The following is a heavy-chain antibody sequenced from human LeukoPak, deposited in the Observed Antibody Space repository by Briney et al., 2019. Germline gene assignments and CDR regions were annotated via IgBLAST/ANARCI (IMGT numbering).Heavy chain of an antibody. CDR3: ARDPLGNPFDY. CDR2: INHSGST. V-gene: IGHV4-34*01. Sequence: SETLSLICAVYGGSFSGYYWSWIRQPPGKGLEWIGEINHSGSTNYNPSLKSRVTISVDTSKNQFSLKLSSVTAADTAVYYCARDPLGNPFDYWGQGTLVTVSS. J-gene: IGHJ4*02. D-gene: IGHD1-26*01. CDR1: GGSFSGYY.